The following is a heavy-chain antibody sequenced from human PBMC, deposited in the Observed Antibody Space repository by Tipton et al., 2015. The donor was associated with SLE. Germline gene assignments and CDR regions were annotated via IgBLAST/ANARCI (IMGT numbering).Heavy chain of an antibody. D-gene: IGHD6-19*01. Sequence: QLVQSGAEVKKPGASVKVSCKASGYTFTSYDINWVRQATGQGLEWMGWMNPNSGGTNYAQKFQGRVTMTRDTSISTAYMELSRLRSDDTAVYYCARVDSSGWYDYWGQGTPVTVSS. V-gene: IGHV1-2*02. CDR3: ARVDSSGWYDY. CDR2: MNPNSGGT. CDR1: GYTFTSYD. J-gene: IGHJ4*02.